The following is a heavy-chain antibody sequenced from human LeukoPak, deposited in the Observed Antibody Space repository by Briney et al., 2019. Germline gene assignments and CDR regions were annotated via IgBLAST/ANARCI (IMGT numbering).Heavy chain of an antibody. Sequence: GGSLRLSCAASGFTFSSYAMHWVRQAPGKGLEWVAVIWFDGSDKNYADSVKGRFTISKDNAKNTVYLQMNSLRAEDTAVYYCVSFYETYWGRGTLVTVSS. CDR2: IWFDGSDK. V-gene: IGHV3-33*03. CDR1: GFTFSSYA. D-gene: IGHD2/OR15-2a*01. J-gene: IGHJ4*02. CDR3: VSFYETY.